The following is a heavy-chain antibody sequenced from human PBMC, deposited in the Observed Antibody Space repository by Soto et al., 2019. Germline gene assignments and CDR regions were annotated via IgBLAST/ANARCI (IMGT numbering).Heavy chain of an antibody. D-gene: IGHD3-9*01. CDR3: ARHRWTISLTDS. J-gene: IGHJ4*02. V-gene: IGHV4-39*01. CDR2: IYYSGST. CDR1: GGSISSSSYY. Sequence: QLQLQESGPGLVKPSETLSLTCTVSGGSISSSSYYWDSIRQPPGKGLEWIGRIYYSGSTYHNPSLKCRASISVETVKALLSLNLSSVTAADTAVYYYARHRWTISLTDSWGQGTLVTVSS.